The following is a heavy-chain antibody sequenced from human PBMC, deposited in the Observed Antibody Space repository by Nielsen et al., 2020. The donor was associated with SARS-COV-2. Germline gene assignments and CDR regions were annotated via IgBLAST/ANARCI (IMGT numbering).Heavy chain of an antibody. CDR3: ARDPESSGWYSPYGMDV. D-gene: IGHD6-19*01. J-gene: IGHJ6*02. Sequence: GGSLRLSCAASGFTFSSYAMHWVRQAPGKGLEWVAVISYDGSNKYYADSVKGRFTISRDNSKNTLYLQMNSLRAEDTAVYYCARDPESSGWYSPYGMDVWGQGTTVTVSS. CDR2: ISYDGSNK. CDR1: GFTFSSYA. V-gene: IGHV3-30*04.